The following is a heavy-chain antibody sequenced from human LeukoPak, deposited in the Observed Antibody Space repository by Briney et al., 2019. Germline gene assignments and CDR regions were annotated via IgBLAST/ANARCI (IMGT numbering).Heavy chain of an antibody. D-gene: IGHD5-24*01. J-gene: IGHJ4*02. CDR3: ARADGYNLNY. CDR1: GGSISSYY. CDR2: INHSGST. Sequence: SETLSLTCTVSGGSISSYYWSWIRQPPGKGLEWIGEINHSGSTNYNPSLKSRVTISVDTSKNQFSLKLSSVTAADTAVYYCARADGYNLNYWGQGTLVTVSS. V-gene: IGHV4-34*01.